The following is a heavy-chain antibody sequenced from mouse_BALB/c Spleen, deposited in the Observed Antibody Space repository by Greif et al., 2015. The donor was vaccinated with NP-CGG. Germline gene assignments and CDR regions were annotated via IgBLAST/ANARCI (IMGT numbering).Heavy chain of an antibody. V-gene: IGHV7-3*02. D-gene: IGHD2-10*02. J-gene: IGHJ2*01. CDR2: IRNKANGYTT. CDR1: GFTFTDYY. Sequence: EVKLMESGGGLVQPGGTLRLSCATSGFTFTDYYMSWVRQPPGKALEWLGFIRNKANGYTTEYSASVKGRFTISRDNSQSILYLQTNTLRAEDSATYYCAREYGNYFDYWGQGTTLTVSS. CDR3: AREYGNYFDY.